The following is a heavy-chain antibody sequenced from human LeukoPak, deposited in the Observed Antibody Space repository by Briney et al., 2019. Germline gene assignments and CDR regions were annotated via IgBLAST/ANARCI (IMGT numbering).Heavy chain of an antibody. V-gene: IGHV3-30-3*01. CDR1: GFTFSSYA. CDR3: ARGLHDFWSGYLDY. Sequence: GGSLRLSCAASGFTFSSYAMHWVRQAPGKGLEWVAVISYDGSNKYYADSVKGRFTISRDNSKNTLYLQMNSLRAEDTAVYYCARGLHDFWSGYLDYWGQGTLVTVSS. CDR2: ISYDGSNK. D-gene: IGHD3-3*01. J-gene: IGHJ4*02.